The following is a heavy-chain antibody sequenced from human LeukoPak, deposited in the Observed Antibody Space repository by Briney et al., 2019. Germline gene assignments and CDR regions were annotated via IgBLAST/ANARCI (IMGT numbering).Heavy chain of an antibody. CDR3: AKGFSSAWFGMYFDQ. CDR1: GVTFSAYA. V-gene: IGHV3-23*01. Sequence: GGSLRLPCTASGVTFSAYAMSWVRQAPGKGLEWVSTFSGSGDTTFYADSVRGRFTISRDKSKNTLYLQMNSLRVEDTALYYCAKGFSSAWFGMYFDQWGQGTQVTVSS. CDR2: FSGSGDTT. D-gene: IGHD6-19*01. J-gene: IGHJ4*02.